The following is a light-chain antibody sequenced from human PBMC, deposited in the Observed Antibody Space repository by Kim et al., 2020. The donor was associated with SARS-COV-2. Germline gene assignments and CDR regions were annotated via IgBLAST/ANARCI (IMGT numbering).Light chain of an antibody. CDR1: QDIANS. V-gene: IGKV1-27*01. Sequence: DITMTQSPSSLSASVGDGVTISCRASQDIANSLAWYQQKPGSVPKLLIYSASTLQSGVPPRFRASGSGTDFTLTITSLQTEDGAIYYCQKYDTPPWTFGQGTKVDIK. CDR2: SAS. J-gene: IGKJ1*01. CDR3: QKYDTPPWT.